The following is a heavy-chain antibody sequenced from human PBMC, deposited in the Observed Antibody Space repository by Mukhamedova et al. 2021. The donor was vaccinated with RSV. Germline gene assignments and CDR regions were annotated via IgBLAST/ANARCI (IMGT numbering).Heavy chain of an antibody. J-gene: IGHJ4*02. V-gene: IGHV1-46*01. D-gene: IGHD3-10*01. CDR3: ARAEGSGSYYLFDY. Sequence: QGRVTMTRDTSTSTVYMELSSLRSEDTAVYYCARAEGSGSYYLFDYWGQGTLVTVSS.